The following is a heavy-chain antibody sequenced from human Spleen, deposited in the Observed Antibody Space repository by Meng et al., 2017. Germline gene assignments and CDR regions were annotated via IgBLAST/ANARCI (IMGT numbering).Heavy chain of an antibody. CDR2: INVYNGIT. V-gene: IGHV1-18*01. CDR1: GYTLSSDG. CDR3: ATRGNPYLNC. Sequence: QGQLVQSGAAVKKRGASVKVSCDASGYTLSSDGFAWVRQAPEQGLEWMGWINVYNGITNYAQKFQGRVTMTTDTSTRTGYMELTSLTSDDTAIYYCATRGNPYLNCWGQGTLVTVSS. J-gene: IGHJ4*02.